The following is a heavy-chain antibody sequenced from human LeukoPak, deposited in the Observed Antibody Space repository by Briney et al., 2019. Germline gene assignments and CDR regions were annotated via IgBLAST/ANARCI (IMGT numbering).Heavy chain of an antibody. D-gene: IGHD1-14*01. J-gene: IGHJ6*02. CDR1: GGSISSGAKD. Sequence: PSETLSLTCTVSGGSISSGAKDWAWIRQHPGKGLEWIGYTHYSGSTYYNPSLKSRFTISVNKTKNEFSMKLSSMTAADTAVYFCSRAVFYYYYGIDFWGQGTTVIVSS. CDR3: SRAVFYYYYGIDF. V-gene: IGHV4-31*03. CDR2: THYSGST.